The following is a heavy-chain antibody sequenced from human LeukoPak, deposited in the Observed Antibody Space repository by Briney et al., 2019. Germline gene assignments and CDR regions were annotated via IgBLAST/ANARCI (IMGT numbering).Heavy chain of an antibody. J-gene: IGHJ4*02. CDR3: ARKDSSGWQSFDY. CDR1: GFTFSSYA. CDR2: ISYDGSNK. D-gene: IGHD6-19*01. Sequence: PGGSLRLSCAASGFTFSSYAMHWVRQAPGKGLEWVAVISYDGSNKYYADSVKGRFTISRDNSKNTLYLQMNSLRAEDTAVYYCARKDSSGWQSFDYWGQGTLVTVSS. V-gene: IGHV3-30-3*01.